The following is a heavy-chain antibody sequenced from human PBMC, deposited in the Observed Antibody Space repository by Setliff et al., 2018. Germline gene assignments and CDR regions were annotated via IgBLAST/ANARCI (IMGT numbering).Heavy chain of an antibody. CDR2: XXXRGST. J-gene: IGHJ4*02. CDR1: GGSFSGYY. D-gene: IGHD6-19*01. V-gene: IGHV4-34*01. CDR3: ARGRVRXPAVQSEVTGKXDX. Sequence: NPSETLSLTCAVYGGSFSGYYWXXXXXXXXKGLXXXGEXXXRGSTNYTPSLKRRVTISVDXXKNXFALKLNSVTAADTALYYCARGRVRXPAVQSEVTGKXDXXXXGTLXXVSS.